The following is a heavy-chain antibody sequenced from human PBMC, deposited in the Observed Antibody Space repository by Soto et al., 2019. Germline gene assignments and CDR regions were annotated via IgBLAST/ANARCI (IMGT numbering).Heavy chain of an antibody. J-gene: IGHJ6*02. V-gene: IGHV4-59*01. Sequence: LSLTCTVSGGSMSNYYWSWIRQPPEKGLQWIGYIYCTGSTTYNPSLKSRVTMSVDTSKNHFSLTLNSLTAADTAVYYCARAVNSNDDIWSGYLGGDYYYYGLDVWGQGTTVTVSS. D-gene: IGHD3-3*01. CDR1: GGSMSNYY. CDR3: ARAVNSNDDIWSGYLGGDYYYYGLDV. CDR2: IYCTGST.